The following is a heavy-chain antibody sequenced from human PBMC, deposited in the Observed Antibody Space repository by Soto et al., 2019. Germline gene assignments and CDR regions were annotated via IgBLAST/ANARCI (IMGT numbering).Heavy chain of an antibody. CDR1: GFTFSSYA. V-gene: IGHV3-23*01. CDR3: AKGYDYGEGEWYFDL. J-gene: IGHJ2*01. D-gene: IGHD4-17*01. CDR2: ISGSGGST. Sequence: EVQLLESGGGLVQPGGSLRLSCAASGFTFSSYAMSWVRQAPGKGLERVSAISGSGGSTYYADSVKGRFTISRDNSKNSLYLQMKSLRAEDTAVYYCAKGYDYGEGEWYFDLWGRGTLVTVSS.